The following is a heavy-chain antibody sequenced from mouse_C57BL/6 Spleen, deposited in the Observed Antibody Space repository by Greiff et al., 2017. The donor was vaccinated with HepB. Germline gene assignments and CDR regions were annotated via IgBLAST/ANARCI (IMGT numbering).Heavy chain of an antibody. CDR2: INPYNGGT. J-gene: IGHJ2*01. CDR3: AWNYYGPHC. V-gene: IGHV1-19*01. D-gene: IGHD1-2*01. CDR1: GYTFTDYY. Sequence: EVKLQQSGPVLVKPGASVKMSCKASGYTFTDYYMNWVKQSHGKSLEWIGVINPYNGGTSYNQKFKGKATLTVDKSSSTAYMELNNLTSEDSAVYYCAWNYYGPHCWGKGTTLTVSS.